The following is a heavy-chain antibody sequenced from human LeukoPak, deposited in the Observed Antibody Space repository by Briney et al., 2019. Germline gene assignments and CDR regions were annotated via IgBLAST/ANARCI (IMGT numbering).Heavy chain of an antibody. V-gene: IGHV4-39*01. Sequence: SETLSLTCTVSGGSISTSYYWGWIRQPPGKGLEGIGSIYYSGTTYHNPSLKSRVTISVDTSKNQFSLKLSSVTAADTAVYYCARSSNGVSRFDYWGQGTLVTVSS. CDR1: GGSISTSYY. J-gene: IGHJ4*02. CDR2: IYYSGTT. CDR3: ARSSNGVSRFDY. D-gene: IGHD2-8*01.